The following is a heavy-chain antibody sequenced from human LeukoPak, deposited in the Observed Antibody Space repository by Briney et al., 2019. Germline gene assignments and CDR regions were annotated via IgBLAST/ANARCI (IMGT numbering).Heavy chain of an antibody. CDR1: GLSFRGYG. CDR2: ISADGGTT. D-gene: IGHD3-10*01. J-gene: IGHJ4*02. CDR3: ARGRGGPPFDF. Sequence: HPGGSLTLSCAASGLSFRGYGMHWVRQAPGRGLEYVSAISADGGTTDYLNPVKGRFTISRDNSKNTLYLQMGRLRSDDTAIYYCARGRGGPPFDFWGQGTVVTVAS. V-gene: IGHV3-64*01.